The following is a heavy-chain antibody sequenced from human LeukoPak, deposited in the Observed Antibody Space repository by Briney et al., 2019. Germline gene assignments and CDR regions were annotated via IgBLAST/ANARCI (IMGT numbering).Heavy chain of an antibody. CDR1: GFTFSSYA. Sequence: GGSLRLSCAASGFTFSSYAVHWVRQAPGKGLEWVAVVSYDGNNEYYADSVKGRFTISRDNSKNTLYLQMNSLRAEDTAVYYCARDFSDTAMVTGGYWGQGTLVTVSS. J-gene: IGHJ4*02. V-gene: IGHV3-30-3*01. CDR3: ARDFSDTAMVTGGY. D-gene: IGHD5-18*01. CDR2: VSYDGNNE.